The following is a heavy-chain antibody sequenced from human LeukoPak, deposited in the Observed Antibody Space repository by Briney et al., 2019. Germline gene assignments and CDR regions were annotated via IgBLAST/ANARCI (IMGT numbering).Heavy chain of an antibody. D-gene: IGHD4-11*01. CDR1: EFTFSRYS. V-gene: IGHV3-48*01. Sequence: QPGGSLRLSCAASEFTFSRYSMNWVRQAPGKGLEWVSYISSSSSTIYYADSVKGRFTISRDNAKNSLYLQMNSLRAEDTAVYYCARDLWRYSNYGLFDYWGQGTLVTVSS. CDR3: ARDLWRYSNYGLFDY. CDR2: ISSSSSTI. J-gene: IGHJ4*02.